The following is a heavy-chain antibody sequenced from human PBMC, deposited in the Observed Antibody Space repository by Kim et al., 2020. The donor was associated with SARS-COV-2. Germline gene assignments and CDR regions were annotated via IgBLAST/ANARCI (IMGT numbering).Heavy chain of an antibody. D-gene: IGHD3-16*02. Sequence: GGSLRLSCAASGFTFSSYAMSWVRQAPGKGLEWVSAISGSGGSTYYADSVKGRFTISRDNSKNTLYLQMNSLRAEDTAVYYCAKDLPNGIMITFGGVIAEGDAFDIWGQGTMVTVSS. CDR1: GFTFSSYA. CDR3: AKDLPNGIMITFGGVIAEGDAFDI. J-gene: IGHJ3*02. CDR2: ISGSGGST. V-gene: IGHV3-23*01.